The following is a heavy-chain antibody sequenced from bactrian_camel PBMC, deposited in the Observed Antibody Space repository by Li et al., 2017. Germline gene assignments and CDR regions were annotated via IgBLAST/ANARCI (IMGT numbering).Heavy chain of an antibody. CDR1: GFTFEDVH. D-gene: IGHD4*01. V-gene: IGHV3S9*01. CDR2: FYRDGDT. CDR3: ATNPPRQPRDDDEPSCDEYIE. Sequence: VQLVESGGGSVQPGGSLRLSCTASGFTFEDVHAAWYRQGPGRRCELVSAFYRDGDTYYSRSVKDRFTTSRDNAKRTVYLQMNSLRPEDSADYFCATNPPRQPRDDDEPSCDEYIEWGQGTQVTVS. J-gene: IGHJ4*01.